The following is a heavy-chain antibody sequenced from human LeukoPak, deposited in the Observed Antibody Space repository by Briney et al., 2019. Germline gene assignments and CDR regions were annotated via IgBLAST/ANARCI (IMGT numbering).Heavy chain of an antibody. D-gene: IGHD5-18*01. J-gene: IGHJ4*02. CDR1: GGSFSGYY. CDR2: INHSGST. CDR3: ARRSSGYSYALRFDY. Sequence: SETLSLTCAVYGGSFSGYYWSWIRQPPGKGLEWIGEINHSGSTNYNPSLKSRVTISVDTSKNQFSLKLSSVTAADTAVYYCARRSSGYSYALRFDYWGQGTLVTVSS. V-gene: IGHV4-34*01.